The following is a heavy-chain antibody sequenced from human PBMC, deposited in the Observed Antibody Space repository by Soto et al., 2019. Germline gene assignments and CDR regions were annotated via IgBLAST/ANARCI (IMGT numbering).Heavy chain of an antibody. J-gene: IGHJ3*02. V-gene: IGHV3-23*01. CDR2: ISGSGGST. D-gene: IGHD1-26*01. Sequence: EVQLLESGGGLVQPGGSLRLSCAASGFTFSSYAMSWVRQAPGKGLEWVSAISGSGGSTYYADSVKGRFTISRDNSKNTLYLQMNSLRAADTAVYYCATVGATSPGAFDIWGQGTMVTVSS. CDR3: ATVGATSPGAFDI. CDR1: GFTFSSYA.